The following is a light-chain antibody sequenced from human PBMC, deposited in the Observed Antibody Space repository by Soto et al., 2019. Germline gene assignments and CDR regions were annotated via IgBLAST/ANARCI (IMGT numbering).Light chain of an antibody. CDR1: SSNIGSNT. J-gene: IGLJ3*02. CDR3: AAWDGSLNGWV. Sequence: QAVVTQAPSASWTPGQRVTISCSGSSSNIGSNTVSWYQQVPGTAPKLLIYSNVQRPSGVPDRFSGSKSGTSASLAIGGLQSEDEADYYCAAWDGSLNGWVFGGGTKVTV. V-gene: IGLV1-44*01. CDR2: SNV.